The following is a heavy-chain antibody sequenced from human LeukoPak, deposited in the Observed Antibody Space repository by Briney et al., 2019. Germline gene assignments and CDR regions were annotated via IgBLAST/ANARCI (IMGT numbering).Heavy chain of an antibody. J-gene: IGHJ4*02. D-gene: IGHD4-17*01. V-gene: IGHV3-49*03. CDR1: GFTFGDYA. CDR2: IRSKAYGGTP. CDR3: SRFKSTVTTLFDY. Sequence: GGSLRLSCTASGFTFGDYAMSWFRQAPGKGLEWVGFIRSKAYGGTPEYAASVKGRFIISRDDSKSIAYLQMNSLETEDTAAYYCSRFKSTVTTLFDYWGQGALVTASS.